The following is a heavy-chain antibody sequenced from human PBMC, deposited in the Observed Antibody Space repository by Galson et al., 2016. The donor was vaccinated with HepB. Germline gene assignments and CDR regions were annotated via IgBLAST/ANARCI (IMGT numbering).Heavy chain of an antibody. Sequence: SVKASCKASGGTFGTYTLNWLRQAPGKGPEWMGRLVPIVNLANYVQRLQGRLTITADTSTSTTYMELTSLTSEDTAIYYCASSLVPTASRFDPWGQGTPVTVSS. V-gene: IGHV1-69*02. CDR2: LVPIVNLA. CDR3: ASSLVPTASRFDP. J-gene: IGHJ5*02. D-gene: IGHD2-21*02. CDR1: GGTFGTYT.